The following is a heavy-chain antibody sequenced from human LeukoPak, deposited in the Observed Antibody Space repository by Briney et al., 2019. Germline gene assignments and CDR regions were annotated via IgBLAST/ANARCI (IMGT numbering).Heavy chain of an antibody. CDR1: GYTFTSYY. CDR3: ARGEVVMFGGVTLFDY. D-gene: IGHD3-16*01. Sequence: ASVKVSCKASGYTFTSYYMHWVRQAPGQGLEWMGIINPSGGSTSYAQKFQGRVTMTRDTSTSTVYMELSSLRSEDTAVYYCARGEVVMFGGVTLFDYWGQGTLVTVSS. CDR2: INPSGGST. J-gene: IGHJ4*02. V-gene: IGHV1-46*01.